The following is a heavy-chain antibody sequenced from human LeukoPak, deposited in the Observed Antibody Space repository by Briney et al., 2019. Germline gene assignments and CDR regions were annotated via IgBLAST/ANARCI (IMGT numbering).Heavy chain of an antibody. CDR2: INGDGSIT. CDR3: ARDSWVKQLAPQLFDP. Sequence: GGSLRLSCAASGFSFSTYWMHWVRQAPGKGLVWVSRINGDGSITNYADSVKGRFTISRDNAKNSLYLQMNSLRAEDTAVYYCARDSWVKQLAPQLFDPWGQGTLVTVSS. D-gene: IGHD6-13*01. J-gene: IGHJ5*02. V-gene: IGHV3-74*01. CDR1: GFSFSTYW.